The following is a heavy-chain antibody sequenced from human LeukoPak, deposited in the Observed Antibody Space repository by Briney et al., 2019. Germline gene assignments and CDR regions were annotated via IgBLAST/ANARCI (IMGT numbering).Heavy chain of an antibody. D-gene: IGHD1-26*01. CDR3: AKEPYSGTYYDY. CDR2: ISESGGST. Sequence: GGSLRLSCAASGFTFSSYAMSWVRRAPGKGLEWVSAISESGGSTYYADSVKGRLTISRDSSKNTLYLQMHSLRVEDTALYYCAKEPYSGTYYDYWGQGTLVTVSS. CDR1: GFTFSSYA. J-gene: IGHJ4*02. V-gene: IGHV3-23*01.